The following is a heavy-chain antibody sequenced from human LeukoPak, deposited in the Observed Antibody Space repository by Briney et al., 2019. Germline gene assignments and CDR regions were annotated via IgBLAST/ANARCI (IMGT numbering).Heavy chain of an antibody. CDR3: ARGQWGPDV. CDR1: GFTLSAYW. V-gene: IGHV3-7*03. Sequence: SGGSLRLSCAVSGFTLSAYWMTWVRQAPGKGLEWVANIKQDGSEKYYVDSVKGRFTISRDNAKNSLYLQMNSLRAEDTAVYYCARGQWGPDVWGKGTTVTVSS. CDR2: IKQDGSEK. J-gene: IGHJ6*04. D-gene: IGHD2-8*01.